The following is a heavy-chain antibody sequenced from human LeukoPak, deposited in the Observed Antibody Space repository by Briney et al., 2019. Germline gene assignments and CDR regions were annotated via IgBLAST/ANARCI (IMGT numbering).Heavy chain of an antibody. CDR3: ARQPGYGDQVFDH. J-gene: IGHJ4*02. Sequence: SETLSLTCTVSGGSIRSYYWSWIRQPPGKGLEWIGNIYITGNTNYNPSLKSRVTISVDTSKNQFSLNLSSVTAADTALYYCARQPGYGDQVFDHWGQGTLVTVSS. CDR1: GGSIRSYY. D-gene: IGHD4-17*01. V-gene: IGHV4-4*09. CDR2: IYITGNT.